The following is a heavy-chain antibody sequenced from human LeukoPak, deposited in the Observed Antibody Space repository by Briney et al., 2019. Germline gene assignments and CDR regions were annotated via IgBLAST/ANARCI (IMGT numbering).Heavy chain of an antibody. CDR3: AKTYGSGWTGGAFDI. CDR2: ISYDGSNK. Sequence: GGSLRLSCAASGFTFSSYGMHWVRQAPGKGLEWVAVISYDGSNKYYADSVKGRFTISRDNSKNTLYLQMNSLRAEDTAVYYCAKTYGSGWTGGAFDIGGQGTMVTVSS. CDR1: GFTFSSYG. J-gene: IGHJ3*02. V-gene: IGHV3-30*18. D-gene: IGHD6-19*01.